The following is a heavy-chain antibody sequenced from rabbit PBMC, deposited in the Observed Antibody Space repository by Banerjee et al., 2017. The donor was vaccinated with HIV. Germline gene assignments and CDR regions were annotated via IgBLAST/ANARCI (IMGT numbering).Heavy chain of an antibody. D-gene: IGHD5-1*01. CDR2: INSSSGNT. V-gene: IGHV1S45*01. Sequence: QEQLEESGGGLVQPEGSLTLTCTASGFSFSNKYVMCWVRQAPGKGLEWIACINSSSGNTVYATWAKGRFTISKTSSTTVTLQMTSLTAADTATYFCARDGGSSYHDYFNFWGPGTLVTVS. CDR3: ARDGGSSYHDYFNF. CDR1: GFSFSNKYV. J-gene: IGHJ4*01.